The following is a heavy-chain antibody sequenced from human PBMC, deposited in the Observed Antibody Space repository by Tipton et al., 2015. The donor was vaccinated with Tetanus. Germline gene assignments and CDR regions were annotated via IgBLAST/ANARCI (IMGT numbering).Heavy chain of an antibody. D-gene: IGHD1-26*01. CDR2: IIPSGGNT. CDR3: ARDGGSYYTDY. J-gene: IGHJ4*02. Sequence: QSGPEVKKPGASVKVSCKASGYSFIDYYMHWVRQAPGQGLEWMGIIIPSGGNTRHAQKFQGRVTMTRDTSTSTVYMELSSLRSEDTAVYYCARDGGSYYTDYWGQGTLVTVSS. CDR1: GYSFIDYY. V-gene: IGHV1-46*01.